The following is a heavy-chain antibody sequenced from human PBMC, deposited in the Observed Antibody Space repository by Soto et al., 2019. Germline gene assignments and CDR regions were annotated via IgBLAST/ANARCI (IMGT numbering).Heavy chain of an antibody. D-gene: IGHD3-22*01. CDR2: IYYSGST. J-gene: IGHJ4*02. V-gene: IGHV4-59*08. CDR3: ARQPYDSSDYFDY. CDR1: GGSISSYY. Sequence: PSETLSLTCTVSGGSISSYYWSWIRQPPGKGLEWIGYIYYSGSTNYNPSLKSRVTISVDTSKIHFSLKLISVTAADTAVYFCARQPYDSSDYFDYWGQGTLVTVSS.